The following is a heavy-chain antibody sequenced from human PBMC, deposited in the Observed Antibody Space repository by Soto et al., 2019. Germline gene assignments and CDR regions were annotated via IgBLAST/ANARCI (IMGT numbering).Heavy chain of an antibody. Sequence: EVQMVESGGGLVQPGGSLRLSCAASGFSFSSYWMYWVRQAPGKGLEWVANVNEDGTEKNYVDSVKGRFTISRDNAKNSLYLQSNSLRAEDTFVYFCSHTWVGGQGTLVTVSS. CDR2: VNEDGTEK. J-gene: IGHJ4*02. D-gene: IGHD1-26*01. V-gene: IGHV3-7*01. CDR3: SHTWV. CDR1: GFSFSSYW.